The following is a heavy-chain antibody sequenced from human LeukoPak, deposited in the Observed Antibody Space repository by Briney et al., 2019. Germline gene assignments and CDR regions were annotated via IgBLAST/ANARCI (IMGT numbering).Heavy chain of an antibody. D-gene: IGHD6-13*01. Sequence: ASVKVSCKASGYTFTGYYMHWVRQAPGQGLEWMGWINPNSGGTNYAQKFQGRVTMTRDTSISTAYIELSRLRSDDTAVYYCARDNSPEYEAAAVEDWGQGTLVTVSS. CDR3: ARDNSPEYEAAAVED. CDR1: GYTFTGYY. J-gene: IGHJ4*02. V-gene: IGHV1-2*02. CDR2: INPNSGGT.